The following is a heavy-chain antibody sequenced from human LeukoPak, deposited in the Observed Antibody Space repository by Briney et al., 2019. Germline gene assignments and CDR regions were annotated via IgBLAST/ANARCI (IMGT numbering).Heavy chain of an antibody. V-gene: IGHV3-66*01. CDR1: GFTVSSSY. J-gene: IGHJ3*02. Sequence: GGSLRLSCAASGFTVSSSYMSWVRQAPGKGLEWVSVLYSGGFTYYADSVKARFTISRDNSKNTLYLQMNSLRAEDTAIYYCARAISDYDASDIWGQGTMVTVSS. CDR2: LYSGGFT. D-gene: IGHD4-17*01. CDR3: ARAISDYDASDI.